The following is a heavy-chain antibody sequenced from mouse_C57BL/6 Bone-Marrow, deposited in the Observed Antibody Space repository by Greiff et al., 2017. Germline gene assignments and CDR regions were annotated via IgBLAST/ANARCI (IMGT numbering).Heavy chain of an antibody. CDR3: TTGVRYYFDY. Sequence: VQLQQSGAELVRPGASVKLSCTASGFNIKDDYMHWVKQRPEQGLEWIGWIDPENGDTEYASKFQGKATITADTSSNTAYLQLRSLTSEDTAVYYCTTGVRYYFDYWGQGTTLTVSS. D-gene: IGHD2-13*01. V-gene: IGHV14-4*01. J-gene: IGHJ2*01. CDR1: GFNIKDDY. CDR2: IDPENGDT.